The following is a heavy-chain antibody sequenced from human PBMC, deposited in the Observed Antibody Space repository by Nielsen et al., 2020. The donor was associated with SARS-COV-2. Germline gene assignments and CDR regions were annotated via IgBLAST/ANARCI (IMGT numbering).Heavy chain of an antibody. V-gene: IGHV3-48*03. D-gene: IGHD6-6*01. Sequence: GGSLRLSCAASGFTFSSYAMNWVRQAPGKGLEWVSYISSSGSTIYYADSVKGRFTISRDNAKNSLYLQMNSLRAEDTAVYYCARDAPYSSSPLGYWGQGTLVTVSS. CDR3: ARDAPYSSSPLGY. J-gene: IGHJ4*02. CDR1: GFTFSSYA. CDR2: ISSSGSTI.